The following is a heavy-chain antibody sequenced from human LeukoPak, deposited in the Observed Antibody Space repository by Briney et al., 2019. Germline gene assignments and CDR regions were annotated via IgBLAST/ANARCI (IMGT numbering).Heavy chain of an antibody. Sequence: GESLKISCKGSGYSFSNHWIGWVRQMPGKGLESMGIIYPGDSDTRYSPSSQGQVTISADTSINTAWVQWNSLKASDTGMYYCARRAYGSNHFDFWGQGTLVTVSS. CDR1: GYSFSNHW. CDR3: ARRAYGSNHFDF. V-gene: IGHV5-51*01. CDR2: IYPGDSDT. J-gene: IGHJ4*02. D-gene: IGHD4-23*01.